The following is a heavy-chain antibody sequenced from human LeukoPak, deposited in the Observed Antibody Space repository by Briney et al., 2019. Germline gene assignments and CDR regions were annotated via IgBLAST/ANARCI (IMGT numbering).Heavy chain of an antibody. D-gene: IGHD6-19*01. V-gene: IGHV4-59*01. J-gene: IGHJ4*02. CDR3: ASADSYSSGWYGGLDY. Sequence: SETLSLTCTVSGGSISSYYWSWIRQPPGKGLEWIGYIYYSGSTNYNPSLKSRVTISVDTSKNQFSLKLSSVTAADTAVYYCASADSYSSGWYGGLDYWGQGTLVTVSS. CDR1: GGSISSYY. CDR2: IYYSGST.